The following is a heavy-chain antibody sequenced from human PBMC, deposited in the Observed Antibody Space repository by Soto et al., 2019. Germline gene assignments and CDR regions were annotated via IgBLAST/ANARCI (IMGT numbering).Heavy chain of an antibody. J-gene: IGHJ6*02. V-gene: IGHV1-69*11. CDR3: ARERSVGYCITTTCPKPFYYYAMDV. D-gene: IGHD2-2*01. CDR1: RGTFTNYA. Sequence: QVQLVQSGAEVKKPGSSLKVSCKASRGTFTNYAFSWVRQAPGQSPVWMGGIIPILGTPDYAQKFQGRVILTADDSTRTVSMELNSLRSDDTAVYYCARERSVGYCITTTCPKPFYYYAMDVWGQGTTVTVSS. CDR2: IIPILGTP.